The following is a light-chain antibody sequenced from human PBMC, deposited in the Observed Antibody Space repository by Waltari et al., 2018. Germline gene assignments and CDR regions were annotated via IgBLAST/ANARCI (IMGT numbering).Light chain of an antibody. J-gene: IGKJ4*01. V-gene: IGKV1-39*01. CDR1: QSISNY. CDR2: GAS. CDR3: QQSYTPLT. Sequence: DIQLTQSQSSLSASVGARVTITCRASQSISNYLNWYQQKPGEAPKLLIYGASSLQSGVLSRFSGSGAGTHYTRTISSLQPEEFATYYSQQSYTPLTFGGGTKV.